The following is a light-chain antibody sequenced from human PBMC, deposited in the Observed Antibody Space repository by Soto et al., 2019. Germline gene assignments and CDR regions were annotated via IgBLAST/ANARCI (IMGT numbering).Light chain of an antibody. CDR2: DAS. CDR1: QRVNTC. Sequence: DIQMTQSPSTLSASVGDRVSITCRASQRVNTCLDWYQQKPGKAPTLLIYDASSLQSGVPSRFSGSGSGTEFTLTISSLQPDDFATYYCQQYQIDWTFGQGTKVEIK. V-gene: IGKV1-5*01. J-gene: IGKJ1*01. CDR3: QQYQIDWT.